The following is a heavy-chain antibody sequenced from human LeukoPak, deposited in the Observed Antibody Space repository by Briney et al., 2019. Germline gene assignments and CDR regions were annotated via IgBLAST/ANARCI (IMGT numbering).Heavy chain of an antibody. CDR1: GYTLTELS. V-gene: IGHV1-24*01. D-gene: IGHD3-10*01. CDR2: FDPEDGET. Sequence: ASVKVSCKVSGYTLTELSMHWVRQAPGKGLEWMEGFDPEDGETIYAQKFQGRVTMTEDTSTDTAYMELSSLRSEDTAVYYCATGLIRGVIITSLDYWGQGTLVTVSS. J-gene: IGHJ4*02. CDR3: ATGLIRGVIITSLDY.